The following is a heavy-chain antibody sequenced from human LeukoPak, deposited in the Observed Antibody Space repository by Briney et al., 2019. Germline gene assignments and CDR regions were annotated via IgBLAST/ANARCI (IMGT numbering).Heavy chain of an antibody. CDR3: ARHYLPGSGNSGYMDV. CDR2: IYYSGST. Sequence: SETLSLTCTVSGDSISSSSYYWGWIRQPPGKGLEWIGSIYYSGSTYYSPSLKSRVTISVDTSKNQFSLKLSSVTAADTAVYYCARHYLPGSGNSGYMDVWGKGTTVTFSS. V-gene: IGHV4-39*01. J-gene: IGHJ6*03. D-gene: IGHD3-10*01. CDR1: GDSISSSSYY.